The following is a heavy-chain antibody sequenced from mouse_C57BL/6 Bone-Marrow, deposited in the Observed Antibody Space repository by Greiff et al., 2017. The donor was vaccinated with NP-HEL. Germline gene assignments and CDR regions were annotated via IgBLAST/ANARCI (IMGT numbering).Heavy chain of an antibody. J-gene: IGHJ1*03. Sequence: EVKVVESGGGLVKPGGSLKLSCAASGFTFSSYAMSWVRQTPEKRLEWVATISDGGSYTYYPDNVKGRFTISRDNAKNNLYLQMSHLKSEDTAMYYCARAAYYSNYWYFDVWGTGTTVTVSS. V-gene: IGHV5-4*03. D-gene: IGHD2-5*01. CDR2: ISDGGSYT. CDR1: GFTFSSYA. CDR3: ARAAYYSNYWYFDV.